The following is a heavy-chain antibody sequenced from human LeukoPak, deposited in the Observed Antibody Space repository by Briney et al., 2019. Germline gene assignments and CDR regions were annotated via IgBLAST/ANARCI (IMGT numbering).Heavy chain of an antibody. CDR1: GGSISSSSYY. V-gene: IGHV4-39*07. Sequence: SETLSLTCTVSGGSISSSSYYWGWIRQPPGKGLEWIGSIYYSGSTYYNPSLKSRVTISVDTSKNQFSLKLSSVTAADTAVYYCARDLRGDDDPGAFDIWGQGTMVTVSS. D-gene: IGHD5-12*01. CDR3: ARDLRGDDDPGAFDI. J-gene: IGHJ3*02. CDR2: IYYSGST.